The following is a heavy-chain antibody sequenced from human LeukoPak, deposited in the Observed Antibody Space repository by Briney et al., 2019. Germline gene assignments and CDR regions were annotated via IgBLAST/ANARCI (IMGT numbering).Heavy chain of an antibody. CDR1: GWSLNNHY. Sequence: SETLSLTCAVYGWSLNNHYWIWIRQPPGKGLEWIGEINHIGGTNYTPSLESRVTISIDTSKSQFFLKLSSVTAADTAVYYCARGQAAVHPWGQGTLVTVSS. J-gene: IGHJ4*02. CDR2: INHIGGT. D-gene: IGHD6-13*01. V-gene: IGHV4-34*01. CDR3: ARGQAAVHP.